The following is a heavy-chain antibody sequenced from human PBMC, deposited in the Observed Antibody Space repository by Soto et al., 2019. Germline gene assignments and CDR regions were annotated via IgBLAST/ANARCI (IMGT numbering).Heavy chain of an antibody. CDR1: GGSISSYY. V-gene: IGHV4-59*08. J-gene: IGHJ4*02. D-gene: IGHD2-8*01. CDR2: IYYSGST. CDR3: ARGDCTNGVCYGFDY. Sequence: PSETLSLTCTVSGGSISSYYWSWIRQPPGKGLEWIGYIYYSGSTNYNPSLKSRVTISVDTSKNQFSLKLSSVTAADTAVYYCARGDCTNGVCYGFDYWGQGTLVNVSS.